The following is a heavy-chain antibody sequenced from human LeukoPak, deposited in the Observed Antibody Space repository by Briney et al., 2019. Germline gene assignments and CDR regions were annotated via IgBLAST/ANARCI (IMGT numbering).Heavy chain of an antibody. J-gene: IGHJ4*02. Sequence: SQTLSLTCSVSGASISRGTYHWGSVRQAAGKGLEWIGRIYSSGAPSYNPSLQSRVTISGDTSKNQLALKLTCVTAADTAVYYCAREDVDTGSDYWGQGILVTVSP. CDR2: IYSSGAP. CDR3: AREDVDTGSDY. CDR1: GASISRGTYH. D-gene: IGHD5-18*01. V-gene: IGHV4-61*02.